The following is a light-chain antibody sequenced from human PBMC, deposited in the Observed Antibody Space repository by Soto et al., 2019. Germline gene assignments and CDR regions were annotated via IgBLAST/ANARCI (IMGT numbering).Light chain of an antibody. CDR3: SSYSGSSTLVV. Sequence: QSALTQPASVSGSPGQSIAISCTGTSSDVGGYNFVSWYQQHPDKAPKLVIYDVSLRPSGVSDRFSGSKSGNTASLTISGLQAEDEADYYCSSYSGSSTLVVFGGGTKVTVL. J-gene: IGLJ2*01. CDR1: SSDVGGYNF. V-gene: IGLV2-14*03. CDR2: DVS.